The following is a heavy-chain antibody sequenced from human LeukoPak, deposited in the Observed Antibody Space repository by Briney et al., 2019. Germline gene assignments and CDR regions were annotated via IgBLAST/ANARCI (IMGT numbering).Heavy chain of an antibody. CDR2: INSDGSST. Sequence: GGSLRLSCAASGFTFSSYWMHWVRQAPGKGLVWVSRINSDGSSTSYADSVKGRFTISRDNAKNTLYLQMNSLRAEDTAVYHCARALGYYDSSGYSSRFDYWGQGTLVTVSS. V-gene: IGHV3-74*01. D-gene: IGHD3-22*01. CDR1: GFTFSSYW. J-gene: IGHJ4*02. CDR3: ARALGYYDSSGYSSRFDY.